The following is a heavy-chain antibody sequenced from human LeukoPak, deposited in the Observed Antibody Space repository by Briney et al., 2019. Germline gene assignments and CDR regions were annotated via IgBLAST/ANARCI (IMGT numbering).Heavy chain of an antibody. CDR2: IRGNGET. V-gene: IGHV3-23*01. CDR1: GLSFSTFA. J-gene: IGHJ4*02. D-gene: IGHD6-13*01. CDR3: AKDQDTSSWNYFDY. Sequence: GGSLRLSCAASGLSFSTFAMSWGRQGPATGLEWVSSIRGNGETFYADSVKGRFTISRDNSKNTLNLQMNSLRAEDTAIYYCAKDQDTSSWNYFDYWGQGTLVTVSS.